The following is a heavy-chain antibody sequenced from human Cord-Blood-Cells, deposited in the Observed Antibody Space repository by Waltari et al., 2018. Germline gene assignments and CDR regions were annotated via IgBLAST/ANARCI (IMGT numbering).Heavy chain of an antibody. CDR3: AKYSSGWYWYFDL. CDR1: GGSISSSSYY. D-gene: IGHD6-19*01. CDR2: IYYRGST. V-gene: IGHV4-39*01. Sequence: QLQLQESGPGLVKPSATLSLTCTVSGGSISSSSYYWGWIRQPPGKGLEWIGSIYYRGSTYYNPSLKSRVTISVDTSKNQFSLKLSSVTAADTAVYYCAKYSSGWYWYFDLWGRGTLVTVSS. J-gene: IGHJ2*01.